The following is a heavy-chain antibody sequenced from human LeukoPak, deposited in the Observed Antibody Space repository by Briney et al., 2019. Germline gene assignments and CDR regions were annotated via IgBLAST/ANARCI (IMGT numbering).Heavy chain of an antibody. CDR3: AREALRPSRWFDP. V-gene: IGHV4-30-4*01. Sequence: SSETLSLTCTVSGGSVSSGDYYWSWIRQPPGKGLEWIGYIYYSGSTYYNPSLKSRVTISVDTSNNQFSLKLSSVTAADTAVYYCAREALRPSRWFDPWGQGTLVTVSS. D-gene: IGHD4-17*01. CDR2: IYYSGST. CDR1: GGSVSSGDYY. J-gene: IGHJ5*02.